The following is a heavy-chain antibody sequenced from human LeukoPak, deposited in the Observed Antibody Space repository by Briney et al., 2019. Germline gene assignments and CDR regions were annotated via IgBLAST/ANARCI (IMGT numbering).Heavy chain of an antibody. Sequence: PGGSLRLSCAASGFTFSSYAMSWVRQAPGKGLEWVSAISGSGGSTYYADSVKGRFTISRDNSKNTLYLQMNSLRAEGTAVYYCASSIPPFFDAFDIWGQGTMVTVSS. J-gene: IGHJ3*02. CDR1: GFTFSSYA. V-gene: IGHV3-23*01. CDR3: ASSIPPFFDAFDI. CDR2: ISGSGGST. D-gene: IGHD2-2*01.